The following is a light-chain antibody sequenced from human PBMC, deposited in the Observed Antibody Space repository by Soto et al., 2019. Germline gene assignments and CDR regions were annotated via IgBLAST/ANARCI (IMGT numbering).Light chain of an antibody. J-gene: IGKJ1*01. Sequence: DILMNQSPDSLAVSLGARATINCNSSRTVLYSLAWYQQKPGQPPKLLIYWASTRESGVPDRFSGSGSGTDFTLTISSLHAEDVAVYYCQQYYNSPPTFGQGTKVDIK. CDR3: QQYYNSPPT. CDR1: RTVLYS. CDR2: WAS. V-gene: IGKV4-1*01.